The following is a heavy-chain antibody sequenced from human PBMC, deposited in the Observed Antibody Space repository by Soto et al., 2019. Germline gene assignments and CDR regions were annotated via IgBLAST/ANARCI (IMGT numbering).Heavy chain of an antibody. CDR1: GFTFKDCA. V-gene: IGHV3-33*06. J-gene: IGHJ3*01. CDR2: IFNDAGNE. Sequence: QVQLVESGGDVVQPGRSLRLSCAASGFTFKDCAMHWVRQAPGKGLEWVSIIFNDAGNEYYTESVKGRFTISRDNSKNTLYLQMNSLRDEYTSVYYCAKEKGTGRAPHCAYDVWGRGTRVTVSS. CDR3: AKEKGTGRAPHCAYDV. D-gene: IGHD2-8*02.